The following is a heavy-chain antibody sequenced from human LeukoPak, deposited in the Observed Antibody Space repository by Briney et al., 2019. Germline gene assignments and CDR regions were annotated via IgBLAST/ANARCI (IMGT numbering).Heavy chain of an antibody. CDR2: ISGSGGST. J-gene: IGHJ4*02. CDR3: ATAESSYSSSWYRRLYFDY. D-gene: IGHD6-13*01. Sequence: GGSLRLSCAASGFTFSSYAMSWVRQAPGKGLEWVSAISGSGGSTYYADSVKGRFTIARDNSKNTLFLQMNSLRAEDTAVYYSATAESSYSSSWYRRLYFDYWGQGTLVTVSS. V-gene: IGHV3-23*01. CDR1: GFTFSSYA.